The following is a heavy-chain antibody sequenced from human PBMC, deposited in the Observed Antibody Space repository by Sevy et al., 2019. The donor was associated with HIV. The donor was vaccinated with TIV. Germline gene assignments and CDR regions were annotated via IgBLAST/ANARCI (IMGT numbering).Heavy chain of an antibody. CDR2: IKQDGSEK. CDR1: GFTFSSYW. CDR3: AREESITMIVVVINYGMDV. J-gene: IGHJ6*02. V-gene: IGHV3-7*01. Sequence: GGSLRLSCAASGFTFSSYWMSWVRQAPGKGLEWVANIKQDGSEKYYVDSVKGRFTISRDNAKNSLYLQMNSLRAEETAVYYCAREESITMIVVVINYGMDVWGQGTTVTVSS. D-gene: IGHD3-22*01.